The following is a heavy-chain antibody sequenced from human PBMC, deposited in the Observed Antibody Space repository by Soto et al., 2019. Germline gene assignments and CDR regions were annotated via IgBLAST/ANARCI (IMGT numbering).Heavy chain of an antibody. D-gene: IGHD6-13*01. J-gene: IGHJ4*02. V-gene: IGHV4-39*01. CDR3: ARHTPIWYSSTWPPDY. CDR2: IYSNGST. CDR1: SASFSNTRYY. Sequence: SETLSLTCTVSSASFSNTRYYWGWIRQPPGKGLEWIGSIYSNGSTCYNPSLKSRVTISVDMSKRQFSLELSSVTAADTAVYYCARHTPIWYSSTWPPDYWGQGTPVTVSS.